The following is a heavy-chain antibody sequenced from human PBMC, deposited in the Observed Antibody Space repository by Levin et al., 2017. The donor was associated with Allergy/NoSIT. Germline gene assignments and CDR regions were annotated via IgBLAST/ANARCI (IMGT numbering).Heavy chain of an antibody. V-gene: IGHV1-24*01. J-gene: IGHJ3*02. CDR2: FDPEDGET. D-gene: IGHD6-19*01. Sequence: ASVKVSCKVSGYTLTELSMHWVRQAPGKGLEWMGGFDPEDGETIYAQKFQGRVTMTEDTSTDTAYMELSSLRSEDTAVYYCATVGRLAVEVAFDIWGQGTMVTVSS. CDR1: GYTLTELS. CDR3: ATVGRLAVEVAFDI.